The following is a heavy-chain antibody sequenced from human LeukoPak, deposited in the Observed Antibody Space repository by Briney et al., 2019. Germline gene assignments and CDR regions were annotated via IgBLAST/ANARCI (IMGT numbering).Heavy chain of an antibody. J-gene: IGHJ4*02. CDR2: ISYDGSNK. D-gene: IGHD3-9*01. Sequence: GGSLRLSCAASGFTFSSYGMHWVRQAPGKGLEWVAVISYDGSNKYYADSVRGRFTISRDNSKNTLYLQMNSLRAEDTAAYYCAKDRYILTGYYGGLFDYWGQGTLVTVSS. V-gene: IGHV3-30*18. CDR3: AKDRYILTGYYGGLFDY. CDR1: GFTFSSYG.